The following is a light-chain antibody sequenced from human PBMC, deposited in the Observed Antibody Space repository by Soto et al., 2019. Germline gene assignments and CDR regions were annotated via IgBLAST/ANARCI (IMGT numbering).Light chain of an antibody. V-gene: IGKV3-20*01. CDR1: QSVNQK. CDR3: QLYDSSSWT. CDR2: GAS. J-gene: IGKJ1*01. Sequence: EIVMTQYPATLSVSPGERATLSCRASQSVNQKLGWYQQKPGQAPRLLIYGASSRATGFPDRFSGSGSGTDFTLTISRLETEDFAVYYCQLYDSSSWTFGQGTKVDIK.